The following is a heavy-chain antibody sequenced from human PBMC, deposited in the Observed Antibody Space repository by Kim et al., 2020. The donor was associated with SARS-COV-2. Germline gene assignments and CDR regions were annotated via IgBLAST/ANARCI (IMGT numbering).Heavy chain of an antibody. CDR1: GFTFNYFA. CDR3: ARDGKPSSSSAAMKYFFYMDV. J-gene: IGHJ6*03. Sequence: GGSLRLSCAASGFTFNYFAMHWVRQAPGKGLEWMTVISYDGSKKYYADSVKGRFSISRDSSKNTMYLQMDSLRAEDTATYYCARDGKPSSSSAAMKYFFYMDVWGKGTTVTVSS. V-gene: IGHV3-30-3*01. CDR2: ISYDGSKK. D-gene: IGHD6-6*01.